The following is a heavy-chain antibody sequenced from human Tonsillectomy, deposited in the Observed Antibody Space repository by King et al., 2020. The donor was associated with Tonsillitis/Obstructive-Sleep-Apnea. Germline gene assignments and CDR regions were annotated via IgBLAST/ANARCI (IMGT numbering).Heavy chain of an antibody. CDR1: GYSFTSYW. CDR2: IYPGDSVT. D-gene: IGHD4-11*01. V-gene: IGHV5-51*01. CDR3: ARSLGVGGTVTSFDY. J-gene: IGHJ4*02. Sequence: QLVQSGAEVKKPGESLKISCKCSGYSFTSYWSGWGRQMPGKGLEWMGIIYPGDSVTRYSPSFQGQVTISADKSISTAYLQWSSLKASDTAMYYCARSLGVGGTVTSFDYWGQGTLVTVSS.